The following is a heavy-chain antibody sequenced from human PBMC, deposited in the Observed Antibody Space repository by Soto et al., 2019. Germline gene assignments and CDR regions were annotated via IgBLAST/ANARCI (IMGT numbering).Heavy chain of an antibody. CDR1: GDTFSSYA. CDR3: AREKSSSSAVGDY. D-gene: IGHD6-6*01. J-gene: IGHJ4*02. Sequence: QVQLVQSGAEVKKPGSSVKASCKASGDTFSSYAIRWVRQAPGQGLEWMGGIIPIVGTANYAQKFQGRVTITADESTSTAYMELSSLRSEDTAVYYCAREKSSSSAVGDYWGQGTLVTVSS. CDR2: IIPIVGTA. V-gene: IGHV1-69*12.